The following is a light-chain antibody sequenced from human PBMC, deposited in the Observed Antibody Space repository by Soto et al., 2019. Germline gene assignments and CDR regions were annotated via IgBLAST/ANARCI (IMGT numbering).Light chain of an antibody. J-gene: IGLJ1*01. CDR1: SSDVGCYDY. CDR2: EVS. Sequence: QSALAQPPSASGSPGQSVTISCTGTSSDVGCYDYVSWYQQHPGKAPKLMIYEVSNRPSGVSNRFSGSKSGNTASLTISGLQAEDEADYYCSSYTSSSTRVFGTGTKVTVL. CDR3: SSYTSSSTRV. V-gene: IGLV2-14*01.